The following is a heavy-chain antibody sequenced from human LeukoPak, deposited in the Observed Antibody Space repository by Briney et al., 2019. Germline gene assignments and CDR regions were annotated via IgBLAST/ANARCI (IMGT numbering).Heavy chain of an antibody. CDR2: IIPILGIA. D-gene: IGHD5-12*01. Sequence: GASVKVSCKASGGTFSSYAISWVRQAPGQGLEWMGRIIPILGIANYAQKFQGRVTITADKSTSTAYMELSSLRSEDTAVYYCAREQSVRYSGYDFLGYYYYGMDVWGQGTTVTVSS. V-gene: IGHV1-69*04. CDR1: GGTFSSYA. J-gene: IGHJ6*02. CDR3: AREQSVRYSGYDFLGYYYYGMDV.